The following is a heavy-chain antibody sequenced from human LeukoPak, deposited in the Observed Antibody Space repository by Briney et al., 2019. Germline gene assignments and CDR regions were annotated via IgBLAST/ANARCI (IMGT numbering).Heavy chain of an antibody. V-gene: IGHV3-48*01. CDR1: GFTFSSYS. CDR3: ARDYGDYSSLYFDY. CDR2: ISSSSSTI. J-gene: IGHJ4*02. D-gene: IGHD4-17*01. Sequence: GGSLRLSCAASGFTFSSYSMNWVRQAPGKGLEGVSYISSSSSTIYYADSVKGRFTISRDNAKNSLYLQMNSLRAEDTAVYYCARDYGDYSSLYFDYWGQGTLVTVSS.